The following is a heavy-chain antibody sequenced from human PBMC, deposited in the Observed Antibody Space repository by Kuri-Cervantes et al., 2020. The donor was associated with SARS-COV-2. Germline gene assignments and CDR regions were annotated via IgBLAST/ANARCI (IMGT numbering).Heavy chain of an antibody. J-gene: IGHJ4*02. V-gene: IGHV3-23*01. D-gene: IGHD1-1*01. Sequence: ETLSLTCAASGFTFSSYAMSWVRQAPGKGLEWVSGISVSGDGTYYADSVKGRFTISRDNSKNALYLQMNSLRAEDTALYFCVKDGWNLGDYFDFWGQGTLVTVSS. CDR2: ISVSGDGT. CDR3: VKDGWNLGDYFDF. CDR1: GFTFSSYA.